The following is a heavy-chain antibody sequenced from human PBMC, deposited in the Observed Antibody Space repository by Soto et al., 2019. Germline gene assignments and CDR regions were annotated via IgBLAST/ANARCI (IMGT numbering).Heavy chain of an antibody. J-gene: IGHJ4*02. CDR3: TGIYGSGSYYKY. CDR2: IESKTNGGTT. CDR1: GLVFTNAQ. V-gene: IGHV3-15*06. Sequence: GGSLRLSCAASGLVFTNAQMHWVRQAPGEGLEWLALIESKTNGGTTKYAAPVKGRFTISRDDSKSIAYLQMNSLKTEDTAVYYCTGIYGSGSYYKYWGQGTLVTVSS. D-gene: IGHD3-10*01.